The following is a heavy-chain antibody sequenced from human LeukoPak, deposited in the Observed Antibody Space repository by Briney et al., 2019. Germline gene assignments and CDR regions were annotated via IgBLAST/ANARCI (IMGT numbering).Heavy chain of an antibody. CDR1: GFTFSSYW. CDR3: ARSPDGFDY. D-gene: IGHD1-14*01. V-gene: IGHV3-7*03. Sequence: PGGSQRLSCAASGFTFSSYWMSWVRQAPGKGLEWVANIKPDESEKFYVDSVKGRFTISRDNAKKSLYLQMNTLRVEDTAVYYCARSPDGFDYWGQGTLVTVSS. J-gene: IGHJ4*02. CDR2: IKPDESEK.